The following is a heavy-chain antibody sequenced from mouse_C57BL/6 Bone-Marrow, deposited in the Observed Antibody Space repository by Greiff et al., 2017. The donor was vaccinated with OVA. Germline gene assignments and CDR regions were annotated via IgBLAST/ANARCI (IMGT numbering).Heavy chain of an antibody. CDR1: GYTFTSYG. Sequence: QVQLQQSGAELVRPGASVKLSCKASGYTFTSYGISWVKQRTGQGLEWIGEIYPRSGNTYYNEKFKGKATLTADTSSSTAYMELRSLTSEDSAVYICARGRTPYFGVRGTGNAVTVTS. V-gene: IGHV1-81*01. CDR3: ARGRTPYFGV. D-gene: IGHD1-1*01. J-gene: IGHJ1*03. CDR2: IYPRSGNT.